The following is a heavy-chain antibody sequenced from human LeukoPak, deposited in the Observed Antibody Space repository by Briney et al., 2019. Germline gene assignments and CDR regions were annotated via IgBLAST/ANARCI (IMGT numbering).Heavy chain of an antibody. Sequence: SETLSLTCTVSGGSISSSSYYWGWIRQPPGKGLEWIGSIYYSGSTYYNPSLKSRVTISVDTSKNQFSLKLSSVTAADTAVYYCATGGPHYYDSSGYWRDWGQGTLVTVSS. CDR1: GGSISSSSYY. CDR3: ATGGPHYYDSSGYWRD. D-gene: IGHD3-22*01. V-gene: IGHV4-39*07. CDR2: IYYSGST. J-gene: IGHJ4*02.